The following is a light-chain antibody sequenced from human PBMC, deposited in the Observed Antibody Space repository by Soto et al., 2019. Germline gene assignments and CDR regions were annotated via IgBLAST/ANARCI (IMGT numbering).Light chain of an antibody. J-gene: IGKJ5*01. CDR2: DAS. V-gene: IGKV1-33*01. Sequence: DIQMTQSPSSLSASVGDRVTIAFQASQDISNYLHWYQQKPGKAPKLLIYDASNLETGVPSRFSGSGSGTDFTFTISSLQPEDIATYYCQQYDNFPSAINFGQGTRLEIK. CDR3: QQYDNFPSAIN. CDR1: QDISNY.